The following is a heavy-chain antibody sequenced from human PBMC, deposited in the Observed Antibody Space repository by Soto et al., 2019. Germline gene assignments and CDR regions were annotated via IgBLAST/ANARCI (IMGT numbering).Heavy chain of an antibody. CDR2: INPNSGGT. CDR1: GYTFTGYY. V-gene: IGHV1-2*04. Sequence: ASVKVSCKASGYTFTGYYMHWVRQAPGQGLEWMGWINPNSGGTNYAQKFQGWVTMTRDTSISTAYMELSRLRSDDTDVYYCARDNRIPVGDYGMDVWGQGNTVTVSS. J-gene: IGHJ6*02. CDR3: ARDNRIPVGDYGMDV. D-gene: IGHD2-21*01.